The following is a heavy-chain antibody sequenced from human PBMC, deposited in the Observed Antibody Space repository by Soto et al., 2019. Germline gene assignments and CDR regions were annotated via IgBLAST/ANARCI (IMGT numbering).Heavy chain of an antibody. Sequence: ASVKVSCKASGYTFTSYAMHWVRQAPGQRLEWMGWINVGNGNTKYSQKFQGRVTITMDTSASTTYMELSSLRSEDTTVYYCARDVDTAMPTSFDYWGQGTLVTVS. CDR3: ARDVDTAMPTSFDY. CDR2: INVGNGNT. CDR1: GYTFTSYA. J-gene: IGHJ4*02. D-gene: IGHD5-18*01. V-gene: IGHV1-3*01.